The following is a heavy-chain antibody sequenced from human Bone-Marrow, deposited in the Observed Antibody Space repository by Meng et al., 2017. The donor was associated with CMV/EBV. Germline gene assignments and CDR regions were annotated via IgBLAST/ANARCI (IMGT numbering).Heavy chain of an antibody. CDR1: GFTFSNYW. CDR3: VRDASAGATRFDY. V-gene: IGHV3-7*01. D-gene: IGHD1-26*01. CDR2: IKQDGGEI. Sequence: GESLKISCATSGFTFSNYWMTWVRQAPGKGLEWVSNIKQDGGEISYVGSVMGRFTVSRDNAKKSLYLQMNGLRGEDTAVYFCVRDASAGATRFDYWGQGTLVTVSS. J-gene: IGHJ4*02.